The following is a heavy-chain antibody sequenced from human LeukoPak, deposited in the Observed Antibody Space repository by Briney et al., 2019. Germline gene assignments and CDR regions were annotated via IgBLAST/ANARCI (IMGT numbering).Heavy chain of an antibody. J-gene: IGHJ4*02. CDR3: ARVEGWLQTPVALIDY. Sequence: SETLSLTCTVSGGSISSSTYFWGWIRQPPGKGLEWIGSFYYSGSTYYNPSLKSRVTISVDTSKNQFSLKLSSVTAADTAVYYCARVEGWLQTPVALIDYWGQGTLVTVSS. D-gene: IGHD5-24*01. V-gene: IGHV4-39*07. CDR2: FYYSGST. CDR1: GGSISSSTYF.